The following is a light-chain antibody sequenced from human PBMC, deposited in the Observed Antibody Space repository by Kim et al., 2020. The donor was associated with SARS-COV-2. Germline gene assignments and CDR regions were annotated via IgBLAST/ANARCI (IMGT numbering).Light chain of an antibody. V-gene: IGLV3-21*04. Sequence: PGETSRFPYVETNLGLKGGHCYRQNPGQAPVLVIYLDGDRPSGIPERFSGSNSGNTATLTVSGVEAGDEAEYYCQVWDSSSDHVAFGGWTQLTVL. CDR1: NLGLKG. CDR3: QVWDSSSDHVA. J-gene: IGLJ2*01. CDR2: LDG.